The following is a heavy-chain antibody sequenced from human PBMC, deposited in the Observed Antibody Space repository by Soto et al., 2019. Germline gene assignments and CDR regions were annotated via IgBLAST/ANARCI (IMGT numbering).Heavy chain of an antibody. CDR2: INGYSGNT. D-gene: IGHD6-6*01. Sequence: GASVKVSCKASGYTFTSYGIIWVRQAPGQGLEYLGWINGYSGNTDYAQKFQGRLTMTADTSTRTTYMEMRSLRSDDTAVYYCARAPYSSSSFFFDYWGQGTPVTVSS. CDR3: ARAPYSSSSFFFDY. CDR1: GYTFTSYG. J-gene: IGHJ4*02. V-gene: IGHV1-18*04.